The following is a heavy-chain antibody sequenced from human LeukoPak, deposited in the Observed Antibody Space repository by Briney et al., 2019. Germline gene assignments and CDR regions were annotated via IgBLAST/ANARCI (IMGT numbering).Heavy chain of an antibody. CDR1: GGSISSSDYY. D-gene: IGHD3-22*01. CDR3: ARAEGAYDRAFDY. Sequence: SETLSLTCIVSGGSISSSDYYWGWIRQPPGKGLEWIGYIPYSGRTAYNPSLTSRVTISMDTSRTQFSLKLNSVPAADTAVYYCARAEGAYDRAFDYWGQGTLVTVSS. J-gene: IGHJ4*02. V-gene: IGHV4-61*08. CDR2: IPYSGRT.